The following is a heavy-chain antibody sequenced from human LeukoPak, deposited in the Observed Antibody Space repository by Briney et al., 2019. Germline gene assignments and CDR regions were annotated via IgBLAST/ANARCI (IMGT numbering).Heavy chain of an antibody. CDR1: GGSFSSNDYY. J-gene: IGHJ4*02. CDR2: IQYSGST. Sequence: SETLSVTCTVSGGSFSSNDYYWAWIRQPPGKGLECIGGIQYSGSTYYNPSLKSRVTISIDTSKNQVSLNLISVTAADTAAYYCARDKRGSYRFDYWGQGTLVTVSS. V-gene: IGHV4-39*07. CDR3: ARDKRGSYRFDY. D-gene: IGHD1-26*01.